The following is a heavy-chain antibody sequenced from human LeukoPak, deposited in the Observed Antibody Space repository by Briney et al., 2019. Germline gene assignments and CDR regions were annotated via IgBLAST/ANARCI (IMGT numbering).Heavy chain of an antibody. CDR2: FNTGGNT. Sequence: SETLSLTCTVSGDSISSDNYYWSWIRQPPGTGLEYIGRFNTGGNTYYNPSLKSRVTISLDTSKNLLSLRLSSVTAADTAVYYCARAPRQQLFPVYWGQGTLVTVSS. J-gene: IGHJ4*02. CDR3: ARAPRQQLFPVY. CDR1: GDSISSDNYY. D-gene: IGHD6-13*01. V-gene: IGHV4-61*02.